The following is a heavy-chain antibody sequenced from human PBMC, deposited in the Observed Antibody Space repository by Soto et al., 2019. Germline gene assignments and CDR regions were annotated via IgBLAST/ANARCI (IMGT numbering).Heavy chain of an antibody. CDR2: ISGTGGST. CDR3: AKTSSASERDSPGW. D-gene: IGHD2-21*01. CDR1: GFTFNNFA. J-gene: IGHJ4*02. V-gene: IGHV3-23*01. Sequence: EVQLLESGGALVRTGGSLRLSCAASGFTFNNFAMNWVRQVPGKGLEWVAAISGTGGSTFYSDSLGGRFTISRDNSKNILFLQVKSLKAGDTAVYYCAKTSSASERDSPGWWGQGTLVTVSS.